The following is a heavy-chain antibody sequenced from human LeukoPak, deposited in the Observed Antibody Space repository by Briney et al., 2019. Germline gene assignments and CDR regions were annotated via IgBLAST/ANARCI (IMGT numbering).Heavy chain of an antibody. J-gene: IGHJ4*02. Sequence: GGSLRLSCAVSGFTFGGRLMHWVRQAPGKGLVWVALIKDDGSTTNNADSVKGRFTASRDDAKNTVYLQMSSLRAEDTAVYYCHPLAFVTNWGQGTLVTVSS. CDR2: IKDDGSTT. V-gene: IGHV3-74*01. CDR1: GFTFGGRL. D-gene: IGHD2-8*01. CDR3: HPLAFVTN.